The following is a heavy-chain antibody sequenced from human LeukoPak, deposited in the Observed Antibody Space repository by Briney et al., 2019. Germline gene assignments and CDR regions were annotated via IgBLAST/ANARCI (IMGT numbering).Heavy chain of an antibody. V-gene: IGHV3-74*01. Sequence: PGGSLRLSCAASGFTFSPVWMHWVRQAPGKGLMWVSHIINDGSYTTYADSVKGRFTISRDSAKNTVYLQMNSLRAEDTAVYYCAKDGSSGWYRNFDYWGQGTLVTVSS. J-gene: IGHJ4*02. CDR1: GFTFSPVW. CDR3: AKDGSSGWYRNFDY. CDR2: IINDGSYT. D-gene: IGHD6-19*01.